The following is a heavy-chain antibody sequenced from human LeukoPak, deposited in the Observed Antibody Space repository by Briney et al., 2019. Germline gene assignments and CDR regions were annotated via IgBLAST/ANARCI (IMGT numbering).Heavy chain of an antibody. CDR3: ARGVPWTTVGTPKVYFDY. Sequence: SETLSLTCSVSGGSISNYYWSWIRQPPGKGLEWIGYIYYSGSTNYNPSLKSRVTISVDTSKNQFSLKLSSVTAADTAVYYCARGVPWTTVGTPKVYFDYWGQGTLVTVSS. CDR1: GGSISNYY. V-gene: IGHV4-59*12. J-gene: IGHJ4*02. D-gene: IGHD4-23*01. CDR2: IYYSGST.